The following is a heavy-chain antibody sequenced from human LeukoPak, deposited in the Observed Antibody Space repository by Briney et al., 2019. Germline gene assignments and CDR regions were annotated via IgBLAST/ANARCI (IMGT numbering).Heavy chain of an antibody. J-gene: IGHJ4*02. CDR3: ARDAPPAYCSGGTCYFDY. Sequence: SETLSLTCTVSGGSISSYYWSWIRQPAGKGLEWIGRIYASGSTDYNPSLKSRVTISRDTSKNEFSLNLTSVTAADTAVYYCARDAPPAYCSGGTCYFDYWGQGTPVTVSS. D-gene: IGHD2-15*01. CDR1: GGSISSYY. V-gene: IGHV4-4*07. CDR2: IYASGST.